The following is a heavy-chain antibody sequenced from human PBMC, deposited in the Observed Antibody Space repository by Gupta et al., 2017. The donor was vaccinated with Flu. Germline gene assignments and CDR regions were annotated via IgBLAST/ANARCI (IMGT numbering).Heavy chain of an antibody. V-gene: IGHV1-18*01. J-gene: IGHJ6*03. Sequence: GITWVRQAPGQGLEWMGQIYAYSGDTKNAQKFQGRVTMTADTSTSTAYMELRSLTYDDTAVYYCASVGPFGVGSLQNYYYYMDVWGKGTTV. D-gene: IGHD3-3*01. CDR3: ASVGPFGVGSLQNYYYYMDV. CDR2: IYAYSGDT. CDR1: G.